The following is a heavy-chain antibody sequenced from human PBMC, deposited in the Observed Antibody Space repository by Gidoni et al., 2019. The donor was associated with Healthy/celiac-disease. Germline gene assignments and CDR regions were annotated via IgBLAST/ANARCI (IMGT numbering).Heavy chain of an antibody. J-gene: IGHJ6*02. CDR1: GFPLSSYP. D-gene: IGHD3-22*01. CDR3: ASALSYDSSGVSYYGMDV. Sequence: QVQLVQSGAEVKKLASSVSLSCMAPGFPLSSYPTSRVRQAPGQGLEWMGGIIPVFGTANDAQKCQGRVTISADEYTSTAYMELSSLRSEDTAVYYCASALSYDSSGVSYYGMDVWGQGTTVTVSS. V-gene: IGHV1-69*01. CDR2: IIPVFGTA.